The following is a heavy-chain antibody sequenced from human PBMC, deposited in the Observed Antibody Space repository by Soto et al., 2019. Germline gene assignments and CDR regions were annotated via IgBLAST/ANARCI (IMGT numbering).Heavy chain of an antibody. CDR2: IITILGIA. V-gene: IGHV1-69*08. D-gene: IGHD4-17*01. CDR3: AKDYGGKDGDY. CDR1: GGTFSSYT. Sequence: QVQLVQSGAEVQKPGSSVKVSCKASGGTFSSYTISWVRQAPGQGLEWMGRIITILGIANYAQKFQGRVTITADKSTSTAYMELSSLRSEDTAVYYCAKDYGGKDGDYWGQGTLVTVSS. J-gene: IGHJ4*02.